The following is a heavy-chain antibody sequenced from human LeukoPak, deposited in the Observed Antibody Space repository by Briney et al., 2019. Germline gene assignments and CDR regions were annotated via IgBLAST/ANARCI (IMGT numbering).Heavy chain of an antibody. CDR1: GDSISSYY. D-gene: IGHD6-19*01. V-gene: IGHV4-4*07. J-gene: IGHJ4*02. Sequence: SETLSLTCTVSGDSISSYYWNWIRQPAGKALQWIGRIYTRGSPNYNPSLKSRVTMSVDTSKNQFSLKLTSVTAADTAVYYCARDSGSGGWLIDYWGQGTLVTVSS. CDR3: ARDSGSGGWLIDY. CDR2: IYTRGSP.